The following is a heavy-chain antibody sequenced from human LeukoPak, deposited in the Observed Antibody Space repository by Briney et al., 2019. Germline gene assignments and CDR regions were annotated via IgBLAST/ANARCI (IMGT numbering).Heavy chain of an antibody. V-gene: IGHV1-69*05. J-gene: IGHJ6*03. CDR2: IIPIFGTA. CDR3: ARRDYYYYYMDV. CDR1: GDTFIGDA. Sequence: EASVEVSCKDSGDTFIGDAIRWGREAPGQRREWMGGIIPIFGTANYAQKFQGRVTITTDESTSTAYMELSSLRSEDTAVYYCARRDYYYYYMDVWGKGTTVTVSS.